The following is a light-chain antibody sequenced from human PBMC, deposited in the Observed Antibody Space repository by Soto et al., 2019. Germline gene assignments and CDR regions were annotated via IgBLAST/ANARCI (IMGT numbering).Light chain of an antibody. J-gene: IGKJ1*01. CDR1: QSVSSD. Sequence: EIVMTQSPATLSVSPGERATLSCRASQSVSSDLAWYHQKPGQAPRLLIYGASTRATGIPASFSGSGSGTEFTLTISSLQSEDFAVYYCQHYNNWPPWTFGQGTKVDIK. CDR2: GAS. V-gene: IGKV3-15*01. CDR3: QHYNNWPPWT.